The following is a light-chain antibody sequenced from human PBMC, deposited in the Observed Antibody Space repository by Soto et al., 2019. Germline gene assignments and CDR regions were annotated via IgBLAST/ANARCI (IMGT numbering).Light chain of an antibody. V-gene: IGLV2-14*01. Sequence: QSALTQPASVSGSPGQSITISCTGTSSDVGGYNYVSWYQQHPGKAPKLMIYEVSNRPSGVSNRFSGSKSGNTASLTISGLQAEDEADYYCSSYGGSTTLFGGGTKLTVL. CDR3: SSYGGSTTL. CDR2: EVS. J-gene: IGLJ3*02. CDR1: SSDVGGYNY.